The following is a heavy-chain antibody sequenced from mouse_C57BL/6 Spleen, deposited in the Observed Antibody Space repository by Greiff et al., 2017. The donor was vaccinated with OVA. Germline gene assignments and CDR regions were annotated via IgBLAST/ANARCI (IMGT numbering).Heavy chain of an antibody. V-gene: IGHV2-3*01. CDR2: IWGDGST. D-gene: IGHD2-3*01. J-gene: IGHJ1*03. Sequence: VQLKESGPGLVAPSQSLSITCTVSGFSLTSSGVSWVRQPPGKGLEWLGVIWGDGSTNYHSALISRLSISKDNSKSQVCLKLNRLQTDDTATYYCARRGLLYWYFDVWGTGTTVTVSA. CDR3: ARRGLLYWYFDV. CDR1: GFSLTSSG.